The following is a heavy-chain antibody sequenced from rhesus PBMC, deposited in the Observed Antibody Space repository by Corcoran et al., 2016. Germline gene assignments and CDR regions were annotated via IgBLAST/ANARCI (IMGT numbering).Heavy chain of an antibody. CDR1: GGTISSGYSC. J-gene: IGHJ4*01. V-gene: IGHV4S12*01. Sequence: QVQLQESGPGVVKASETLSLTCAVSGGTISSGYSCCSWIRQPPGKRLEVMGGIYSNRVSTYTGPSRKSRVTISNDTSKNHFSLKLSSVTATDTAVYYSAASSVAATAVDYWGQGVRVPVSS. CDR2: IYSNRVST. D-gene: IGHD4-29*01. CDR3: AASSVAATAVDY.